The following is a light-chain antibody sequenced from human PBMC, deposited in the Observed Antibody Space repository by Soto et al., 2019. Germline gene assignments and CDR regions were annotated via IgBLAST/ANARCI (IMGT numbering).Light chain of an antibody. CDR3: QQYGSWT. V-gene: IGKV3-20*01. Sequence: EIVLTQSPGTLSVSPGERATLSCRASQTISSNYLGWYQQKPGQAPSLLIYGTSRRATGIPDRFSGSGSGPDFTLTISRLEPEDSAIYYCQQYGSWTFGQGTKVEIK. CDR2: GTS. CDR1: QTISSNY. J-gene: IGKJ1*01.